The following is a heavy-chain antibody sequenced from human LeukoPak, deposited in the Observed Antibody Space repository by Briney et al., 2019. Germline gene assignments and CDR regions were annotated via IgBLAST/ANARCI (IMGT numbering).Heavy chain of an antibody. J-gene: IGHJ4*02. D-gene: IGHD6-19*01. CDR3: AKTAGSGWYDY. V-gene: IGHV3-74*01. Sequence: PGGALRLSCAASGFTFSSYWMYWVRQAPGKGLVWVSRINGDGSSTSYADSVKGRFTISRDNAKNTLYLQMNSLRAEDTAVYYCAKTAGSGWYDYWGQGALVTVSS. CDR2: INGDGSST. CDR1: GFTFSSYW.